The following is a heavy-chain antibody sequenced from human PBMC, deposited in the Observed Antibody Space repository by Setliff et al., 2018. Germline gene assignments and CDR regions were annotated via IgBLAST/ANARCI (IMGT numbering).Heavy chain of an antibody. CDR1: GYTFTDKA. V-gene: IGHV1-3*02. D-gene: IGHD3-22*01. CDR2: NHAGNGIT. Sequence: ASVKVSCKASGYTFTDKAIHWVRQAPGQRLEWMGWNHAGNGITEYSQDFQGRVSITRDTSASTAYMELRSLTSEDMAVYYCARSTDSNGYYGFDSWGQGTLVTISS. J-gene: IGHJ4*02. CDR3: ARSTDSNGYYGFDS.